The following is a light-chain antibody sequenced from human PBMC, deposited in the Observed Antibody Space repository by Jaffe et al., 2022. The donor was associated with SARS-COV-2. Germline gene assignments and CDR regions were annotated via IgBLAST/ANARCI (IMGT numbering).Light chain of an antibody. V-gene: IGLV2-14*03. CDR3: SSLTRGDTHV. CDR2: GVS. Sequence: QSALTQPASVSGSPGQSITISCTGTSSDVGAYKYVSWYQQHPGKAPKLMIYGVSNRPSGVSNRFSASKSGNTASLTISRLQAEDEADYYCSSLTRGDTHVFGTGTRVTVL. J-gene: IGLJ1*01. CDR1: SSDVGAYKY.